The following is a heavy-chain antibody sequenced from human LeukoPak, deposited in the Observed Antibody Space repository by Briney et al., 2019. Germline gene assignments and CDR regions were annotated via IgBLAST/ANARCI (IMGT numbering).Heavy chain of an antibody. CDR2: IYYSGST. CDR3: ARYVRNRGTFYLDY. Sequence: SETLSLTCTVSGVSISSDYWSWIRQPPGKGLEWIGYIYYSGSTNYNPSLESRVSMSLDTSKTQFSLNLRSVTAADTAVYYCARYVRNRGTFYLDYWGQGTLVTVSS. J-gene: IGHJ4*02. CDR1: GVSISSDY. V-gene: IGHV4-59*01. D-gene: IGHD1-26*01.